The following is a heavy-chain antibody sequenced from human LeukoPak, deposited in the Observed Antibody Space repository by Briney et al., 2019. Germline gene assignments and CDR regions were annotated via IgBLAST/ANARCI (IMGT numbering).Heavy chain of an antibody. Sequence: PSETLSLTCSVSGGSISNYYWSWIRQPPGKGLEWIGYIYYSGSTNYNPSLKSRVTISVDTSKNQFSLRLSSVTAADTAVYYCARGPYCGGDCYSSLFDPWGQGTLVTVSS. D-gene: IGHD2-21*02. CDR1: GGSISNYY. V-gene: IGHV4-59*01. CDR2: IYYSGST. J-gene: IGHJ5*02. CDR3: ARGPYCGGDCYSSLFDP.